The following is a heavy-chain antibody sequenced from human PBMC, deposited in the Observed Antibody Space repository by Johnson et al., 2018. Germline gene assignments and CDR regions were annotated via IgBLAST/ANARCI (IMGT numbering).Heavy chain of an antibody. D-gene: IGHD5-18*01. J-gene: IGHJ4*02. V-gene: IGHV3-11*01. Sequence: QVQLVESGGGLVTPGGSLRLSCATSGFTFSDEYMSWIRQAPGKGLECVSYIRTSGSPIYYADSVKGRFTISSDNAKTSVFLQMNSLRVEDTAVYYCARGAHSYGYPYYFDYWGQGTLGTVSS. CDR2: IRTSGSPI. CDR1: GFTFSDEY. CDR3: ARGAHSYGYPYYFDY.